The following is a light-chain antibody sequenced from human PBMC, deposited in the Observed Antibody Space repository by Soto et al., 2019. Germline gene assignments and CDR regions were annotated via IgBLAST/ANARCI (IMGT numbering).Light chain of an antibody. J-gene: IGLJ2*01. CDR3: AAWHVSLNDVV. V-gene: IGLV1-44*01. CDR2: SNN. CDR1: SSNIGSNA. Sequence: QSVLTQPPSASGTPGQRVTISCSGSSSNIGSNAVYWYQQLPGTAPTLLIYSNNQRPSGVPDRFSGSKSGTSASLAISGLQSEDEADYYCAAWHVSLNDVVFGGGTKVTAL.